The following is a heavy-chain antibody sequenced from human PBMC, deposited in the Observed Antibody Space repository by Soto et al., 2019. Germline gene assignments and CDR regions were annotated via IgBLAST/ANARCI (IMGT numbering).Heavy chain of an antibody. CDR2: ISSGGTTI. CDR1: GFTFSTYE. V-gene: IGHV3-48*03. CDR3: ATISTGSAFDI. D-gene: IGHD6-6*01. J-gene: IGHJ3*02. Sequence: LRLSCAASGFTFSTYEMNWVRQAPGKGLEWLSYISSGGTTIYYADSVKGRFTISRDNTKNSLFLQMNSLRAEDTAVYSCATISTGSAFDIWGQGTMVTVSS.